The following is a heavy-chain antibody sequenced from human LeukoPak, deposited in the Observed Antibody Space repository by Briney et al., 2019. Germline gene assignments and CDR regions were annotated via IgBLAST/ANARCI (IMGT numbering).Heavy chain of an antibody. CDR3: ARDEAGTTSRWLDP. Sequence: SETLSLTCTVSGGSISSYYWGWIRQPPGKGLEWIGSIYHSGSTYYNPSLKSRVTISVDTSKNQFSLKLSSVTAADAAVYYCARDEAGTTSRWLDPWGQGTLVTVSS. D-gene: IGHD1-1*01. CDR2: IYHSGST. V-gene: IGHV4-38-2*02. J-gene: IGHJ5*02. CDR1: GGSISSYY.